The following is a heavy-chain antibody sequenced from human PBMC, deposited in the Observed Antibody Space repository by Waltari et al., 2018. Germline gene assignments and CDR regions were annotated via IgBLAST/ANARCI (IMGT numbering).Heavy chain of an antibody. J-gene: IGHJ4*02. Sequence: QVHLQESGPGLVKPSQTLSLNCPVSGDSLNSANYYWSWIRQLPEKGLEWIGYLSHSGTAYYNPSLKDLVTMSIDPSKNQFSLRLSSVTAADTAVYFCARGHDYYFDYWGQGILVAVSS. CDR2: LSHSGTA. CDR3: ARGHDYYFDY. D-gene: IGHD4-17*01. CDR1: GDSLNSANYY. V-gene: IGHV4-31*01.